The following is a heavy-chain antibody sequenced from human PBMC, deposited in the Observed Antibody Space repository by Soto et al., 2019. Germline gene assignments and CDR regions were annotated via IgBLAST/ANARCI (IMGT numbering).Heavy chain of an antibody. D-gene: IGHD3-9*01. CDR2: ISSSSSYI. CDR1: GFTFSSYS. Sequence: GSLRLSCAASGFTFSSYSMNWVRQAPGKGLEWVSSISSSSSYIYYADSVKGRFTISRDNAKNSLYLQMNSLRAEDTAVYYCARDPSIEYFDDPPDFDPWDQGTLVTVSS. J-gene: IGHJ5*02. V-gene: IGHV3-21*01. CDR3: ARDPSIEYFDDPPDFDP.